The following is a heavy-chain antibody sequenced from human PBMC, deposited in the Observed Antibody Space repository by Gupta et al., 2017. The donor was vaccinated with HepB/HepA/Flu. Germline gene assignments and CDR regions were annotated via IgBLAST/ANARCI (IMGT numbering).Heavy chain of an antibody. CDR3: AFAYCGGDCPFVSFDY. V-gene: IGHV4-34*01. CDR2: INHSGST. D-gene: IGHD2-21*02. J-gene: IGHJ4*02. CDR1: GGSFSGCY. Sequence: QVQLQQWGAGLLKPSETLSLTCAVYGGSFSGCYWSWIRQPPGKGLEWIGEINHSGSTNYNPSLKSRVTISVDTSKNQCSLKLSSVTAADPAVYYCAFAYCGGDCPFVSFDYWGQGTLVTVSS.